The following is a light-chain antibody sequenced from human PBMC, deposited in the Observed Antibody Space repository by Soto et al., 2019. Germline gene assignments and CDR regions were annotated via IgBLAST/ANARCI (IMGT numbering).Light chain of an antibody. Sequence: EIVMTQSPATLSVSPGERATLSCRASQSISNNLAWYHQRPGQAPRLLIYGASTRATGIPARFSSSGSGTEFTLTSSRLQYEDCAVYYCQQYNNEWTFGEATGVEIK. J-gene: IGKJ1*01. CDR1: QSISNN. CDR3: QQYNNEWT. V-gene: IGKV3-15*01. CDR2: GAS.